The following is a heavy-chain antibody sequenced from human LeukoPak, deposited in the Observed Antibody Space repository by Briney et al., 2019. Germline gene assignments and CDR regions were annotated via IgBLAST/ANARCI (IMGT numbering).Heavy chain of an antibody. CDR1: GFTFSSYS. CDR2: ISSSSSYI. V-gene: IGHV3-21*01. D-gene: IGHD2-2*02. Sequence: GGSLRLSCAASGFTFSSYSMNWVRQAPGKGLEWVSSISSSSSYIYYADSVKGRFTISRDNAKNSLYLQMNSLRAEDTAVYYCARDLTVVVPAAIEVGYWGQGTLVTVSS. CDR3: ARDLTVVVPAAIEVGY. J-gene: IGHJ4*02.